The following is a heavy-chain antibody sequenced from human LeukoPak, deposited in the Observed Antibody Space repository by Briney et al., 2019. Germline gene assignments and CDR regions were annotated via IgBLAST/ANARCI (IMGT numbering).Heavy chain of an antibody. CDR1: GGSFSGYY. J-gene: IGHJ4*02. D-gene: IGHD6-13*01. CDR3: ARRRLPGIAPFDY. Sequence: PSETLSLTCAVYGGSFSGYYWSWIRQPPGKGLEWIGEINHSGSTNYNPSLKSRVTISVDTSKNQFSLKLSSVTAADTAVYYCARRRLPGIAPFDYWGQGTLVTVPS. CDR2: INHSGST. V-gene: IGHV4-34*01.